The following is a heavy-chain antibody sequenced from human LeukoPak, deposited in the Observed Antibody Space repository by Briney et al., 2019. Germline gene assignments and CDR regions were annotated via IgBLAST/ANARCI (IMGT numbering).Heavy chain of an antibody. V-gene: IGHV4-59*01. CDR3: ARAQYSSSWYNDY. CDR1: GGSISSYY. Sequence: SSETLSLTCTVPGGSISSYYWSWIRQPPGKGLEWIGYIYYSGSTNYNPSLKSRVTISVDTSKNQFSLKLSSVTAADTAVYYCARAQYSSSWYNDYWGQGTLVTVSS. J-gene: IGHJ4*02. D-gene: IGHD6-13*01. CDR2: IYYSGST.